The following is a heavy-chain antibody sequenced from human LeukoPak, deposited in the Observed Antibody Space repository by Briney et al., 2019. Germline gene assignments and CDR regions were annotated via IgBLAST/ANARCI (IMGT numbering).Heavy chain of an antibody. CDR1: GFTLSNYW. J-gene: IGHJ3*02. CDR2: IKLDGSET. D-gene: IGHD6-19*01. Sequence: GGSLRLSCAASGFTLSNYWMTWVRQAPGKGLEWVANIKLDGSETYYVDSVKGRFTLSRDNAKNSLYLQMNSLRAEDTAVYYCARDQTPAYSGAWYDALDIWGQGTRVTVSS. CDR3: ARDQTPAYSGAWYDALDI. V-gene: IGHV3-7*01.